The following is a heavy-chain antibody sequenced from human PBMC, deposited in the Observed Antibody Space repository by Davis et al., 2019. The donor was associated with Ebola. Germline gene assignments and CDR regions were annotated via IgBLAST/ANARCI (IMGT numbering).Heavy chain of an antibody. V-gene: IGHV3-74*01. Sequence: GESLKISCAASGFNFNYYWMHWVRQAPGKGPVWVSRINSDGSNKSYADSVKGRFTISRDNAKNTLYLQMNSLRAEDTAVYYCARVIYGSGSGLDPWGQGTLVTVSS. CDR2: INSDGSNK. CDR1: GFNFNYYW. J-gene: IGHJ5*02. CDR3: ARVIYGSGSGLDP. D-gene: IGHD3-10*01.